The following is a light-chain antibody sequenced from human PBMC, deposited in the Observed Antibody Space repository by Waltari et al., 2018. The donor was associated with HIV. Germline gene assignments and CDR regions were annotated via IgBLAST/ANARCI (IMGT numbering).Light chain of an antibody. CDR2: SAF. CDR1: QDISSS. V-gene: IGKV1-9*01. J-gene: IGKJ1*01. Sequence: DILLTQSPPFVSASVWDHVTVTCRARQDISSSLAWYHQKPGRAPKLLIYSAFTLQSGVPSRFSGSGSGTEFSLTINGLQAEDVGTYYCQQLYNYPRTFGQGTKVEIK. CDR3: QQLYNYPRT.